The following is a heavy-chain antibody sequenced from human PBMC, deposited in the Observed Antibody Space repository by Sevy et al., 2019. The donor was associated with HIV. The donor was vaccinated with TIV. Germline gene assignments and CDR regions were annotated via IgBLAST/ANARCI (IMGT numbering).Heavy chain of an antibody. V-gene: IGHV3-49*03. J-gene: IGHJ4*02. Sequence: GGSLRLSCTGSGFTFGDYAMSWFRQAPGMGLEWVGFIRSKDYGGATEYAASVKGRFTISRDDSKSIADLQMNSLNTEDTAVYYCTRGYYYDGSGYSDYWGQGTLVTVSS. CDR1: GFTFGDYA. CDR2: IRSKDYGGAT. D-gene: IGHD3-22*01. CDR3: TRGYYYDGSGYSDY.